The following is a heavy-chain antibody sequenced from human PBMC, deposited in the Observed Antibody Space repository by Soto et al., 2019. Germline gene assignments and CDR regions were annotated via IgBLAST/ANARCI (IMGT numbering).Heavy chain of an antibody. CDR2: ISSSSSYI. Sequence: EVQLVESGGGLVKPGGSLRLSCAASGFTFSSYSMNWVRQAPGKGLEWVSSISSSSSYIYYADSVKGRFTISRDNAKNSLYLQMNSLRAEDTAVYYCARDRYCSSTSCYVGEAAGVRNDYWGPGTLVTVSS. CDR1: GFTFSSYS. J-gene: IGHJ4*02. CDR3: ARDRYCSSTSCYVGEAAGVRNDY. D-gene: IGHD2-2*01. V-gene: IGHV3-21*01.